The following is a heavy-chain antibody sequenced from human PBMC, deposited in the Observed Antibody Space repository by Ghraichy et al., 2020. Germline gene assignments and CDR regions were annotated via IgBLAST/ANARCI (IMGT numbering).Heavy chain of an antibody. CDR3: ARDAIAAAGSNGTNWFDH. Sequence: ASVKVSCKASGYTFTGYYMHWVRQAPGQGLEWMGWINPNSGGTNYAQKFQGWVTMTRDTSISTAYMELSRLRSDDTAVYYCARDAIAAAGSNGTNWFDHWGQGTLVTVSS. J-gene: IGHJ5*02. CDR1: GYTFTGYY. D-gene: IGHD6-13*01. V-gene: IGHV1-2*04. CDR2: INPNSGGT.